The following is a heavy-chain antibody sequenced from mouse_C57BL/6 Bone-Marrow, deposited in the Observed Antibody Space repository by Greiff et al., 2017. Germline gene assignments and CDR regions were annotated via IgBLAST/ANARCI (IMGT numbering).Heavy chain of an antibody. D-gene: IGHD2-1*01. Sequence: QVQLKEPGAELVMPGASVKLSCKASGYTFTSYWMHWVKQRPGQGLEWIGEIDPSDSYTNYNQKFKGKSTLTVDKSSSTAYMQLSSLTSEDSAVYYCARGRGNYGFDYWGQGTTLTVSS. J-gene: IGHJ2*01. V-gene: IGHV1-69*01. CDR3: ARGRGNYGFDY. CDR1: GYTFTSYW. CDR2: IDPSDSYT.